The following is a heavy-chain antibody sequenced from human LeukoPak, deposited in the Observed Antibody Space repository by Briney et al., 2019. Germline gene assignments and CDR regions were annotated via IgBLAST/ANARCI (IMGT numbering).Heavy chain of an antibody. Sequence: SETLSLTCTVSGGSISSYYWSWIRQPPGKGLEWVGYIYYSGSTNYNPSLKSRVTISVDTSKNQFSLKLSSVTAADTAVYYCAREKGGAYEDWGQGTLVTVSS. D-gene: IGHD5-12*01. CDR3: AREKGGAYED. V-gene: IGHV4-59*01. CDR2: IYYSGST. J-gene: IGHJ4*02. CDR1: GGSISSYY.